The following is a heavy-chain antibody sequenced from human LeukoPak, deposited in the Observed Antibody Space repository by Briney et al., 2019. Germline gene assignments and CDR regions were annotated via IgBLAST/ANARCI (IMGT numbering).Heavy chain of an antibody. CDR1: GFTFDDYA. D-gene: IGHD4-17*01. CDR3: AKDRPPVTRGYYYYGMDV. J-gene: IGHJ6*02. Sequence: GGSLRLSCAASGFTFDDYAMHWVRQAPGKGLEWVPDISWNSGSIGYADSVKGRFTISRDNAKNSLYLQMNSLRAEDTALYYCAKDRPPVTRGYYYYGMDVWGQGTTVTVSS. CDR2: ISWNSGSI. V-gene: IGHV3-9*01.